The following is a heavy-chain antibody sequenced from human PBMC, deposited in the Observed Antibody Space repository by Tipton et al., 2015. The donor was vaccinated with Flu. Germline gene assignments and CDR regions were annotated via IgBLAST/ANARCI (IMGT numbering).Heavy chain of an antibody. CDR1: GFTFGAYW. D-gene: IGHD6-13*01. Sequence: SLRLSCAASGFTFGAYWMHWVRQAPGKGLEWVSHINSDGTSTMYADSVKGRFTISRDNAKNTLYLQMNSLRAEDTAVYYCARGTPGYSNSHFDYWGQGTLVTVSS. CDR3: ARGTPGYSNSHFDY. J-gene: IGHJ4*02. CDR2: INSDGTST. V-gene: IGHV3-74*03.